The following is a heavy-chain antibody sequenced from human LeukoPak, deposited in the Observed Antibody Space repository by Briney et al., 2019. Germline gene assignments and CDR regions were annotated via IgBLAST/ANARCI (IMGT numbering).Heavy chain of an antibody. Sequence: GGSLRLSCAASGFTFDDYAMHWVRQAPGKGLEWVSGISWNSGSIGYADSVKGRFTISRDNAKNSLYLQMNSLRAEDTALYYCAKDTYYYDSSGYFGYFDYWGQGTLVTVSS. D-gene: IGHD3-22*01. CDR2: ISWNSGSI. CDR3: AKDTYYYDSSGYFGYFDY. CDR1: GFTFDDYA. J-gene: IGHJ4*02. V-gene: IGHV3-9*01.